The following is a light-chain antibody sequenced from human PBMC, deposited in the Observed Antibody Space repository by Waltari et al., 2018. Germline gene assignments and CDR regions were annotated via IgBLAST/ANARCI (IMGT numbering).Light chain of an antibody. CDR2: DVD. CDR1: SSDVGGYNY. V-gene: IGLV2-11*01. Sequence: QPALTQPRSVSGSPGQSVTISCTGTSSDVGGYNYVSWYQQRPGKAPTLIIYDVDKRPSGVPGRFSGSKSDNTASLTISGLQTEDEADYYCSSYAKTLIVVFGGGTKLTVL. CDR3: SSYAKTLIVV. J-gene: IGLJ2*01.